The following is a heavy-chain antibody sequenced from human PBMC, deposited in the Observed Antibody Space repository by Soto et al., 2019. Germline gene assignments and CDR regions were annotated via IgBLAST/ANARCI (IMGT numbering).Heavy chain of an antibody. J-gene: IGHJ4*02. CDR2: IIPIFDAS. V-gene: IGHV1-69*01. CDR1: GGSFSRYS. CDR3: ATDGDRIAPRH. D-gene: IGHD6-6*01. Sequence: QVQLVQSGAEVKKPGSSVKVSCKASGGSFSRYSISWVRQAPGQGLEWMGGIIPIFDASNYAEKFQGRVTITADESTTTAYLELRSLRSEDTAIYFCATDGDRIAPRHWGQGTLVTVSS.